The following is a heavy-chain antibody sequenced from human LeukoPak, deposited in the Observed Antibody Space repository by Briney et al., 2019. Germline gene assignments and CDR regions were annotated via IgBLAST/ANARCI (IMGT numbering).Heavy chain of an antibody. Sequence: PGGSLRLSCVASGFTFSDYAMNWVRQAPGEGLEWASTFKTKYNQVYYAESARGRFTITTDNSKNTVYLQMNSLRAEDTALYYCARSVPDYTRFDYWGQGALVTVSS. CDR1: GFTFSDYA. J-gene: IGHJ4*02. V-gene: IGHV3-23*05. CDR3: ARSVPDYTRFDY. CDR2: FKTKYNQV. D-gene: IGHD4-11*01.